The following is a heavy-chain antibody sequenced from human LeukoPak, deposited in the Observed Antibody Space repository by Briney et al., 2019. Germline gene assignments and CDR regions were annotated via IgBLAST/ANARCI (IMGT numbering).Heavy chain of an antibody. V-gene: IGHV3-33*06. CDR3: AKDQVGATTGEIDY. J-gene: IGHJ4*02. Sequence: PGGSLRLSCAASGFTFSSYGMHWVRQAPGKGLEWVAVIWYDGSNKYYADSVKGRFTISRDNSKNALYPQMNSLRAEDTAVYYCAKDQVGATTGEIDYWGQGTLVTVSS. CDR2: IWYDGSNK. CDR1: GFTFSSYG. D-gene: IGHD1-26*01.